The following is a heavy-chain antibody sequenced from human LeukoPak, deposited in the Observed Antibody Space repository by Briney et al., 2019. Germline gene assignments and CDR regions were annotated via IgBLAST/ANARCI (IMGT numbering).Heavy chain of an antibody. V-gene: IGHV4-34*01. CDR3: ARAIQQWLYFDI. J-gene: IGHJ3*02. Sequence: SETLSLTCAVYGGSFSGYYWSWIRQPPGRGLEWIGYIYHSGSTYYKSSLKTRVTISVDRSKNQFSLKLSSVTAADTAVYYCARAIQQWLYFDIWGQGTMVTVSS. D-gene: IGHD6-19*01. CDR2: IYHSGST. CDR1: GGSFSGYY.